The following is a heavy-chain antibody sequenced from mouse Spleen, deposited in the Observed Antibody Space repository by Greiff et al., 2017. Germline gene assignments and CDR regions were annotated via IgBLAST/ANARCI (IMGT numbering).Heavy chain of an antibody. CDR2: IYPGSGST. Sequence: QVQLQQSGPELVKPGASVKMSCKASGYTFTDYVISWVKQRTGQGLEWIGEIYPGSGSTYYNGKFKGKATLTADKSSSTAYMQLSSLTSEDSAVYFCARKGYSYYSYDDEFAYWGQGTLVTVSA. CDR3: ARKGYSYYSYDDEFAY. D-gene: IGHD2-12*01. CDR1: GYTFTDYV. V-gene: IGHV1-81*01. J-gene: IGHJ3*01.